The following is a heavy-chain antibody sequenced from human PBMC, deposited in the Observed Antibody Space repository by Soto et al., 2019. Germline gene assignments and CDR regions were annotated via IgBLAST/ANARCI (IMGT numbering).Heavy chain of an antibody. CDR1: GGTFSSYA. J-gene: IGHJ4*02. CDR2: IIPIFGTA. V-gene: IGHV1-69*01. D-gene: IGHD2-21*02. CDR3: ARGGYCGGDCYSGYFDY. Sequence: VQLLESGAEVKKPGSSVKVSCKASGGTFSSYAISWVRQAPGQGLEWMGGIIPIFGTANYAQKFQGRVTITADESTSTAYMELSSLRSEDTAVYYCARGGYCGGDCYSGYFDYWGQGTLVTVSS.